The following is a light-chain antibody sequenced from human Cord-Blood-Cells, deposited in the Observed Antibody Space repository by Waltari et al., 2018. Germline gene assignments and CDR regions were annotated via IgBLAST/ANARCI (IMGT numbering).Light chain of an antibody. CDR2: DVS. J-gene: IGLJ2*01. CDR3: SSYTSSSTVV. V-gene: IGLV2-14*01. Sequence: QSALTQPASVSGSPGQSITISCTGTRSDVGGYNYVSWYQQHPGKAPKLMLYDVSNRPSVVSNRFSGSKSGNTASLTISGLQAEDEADYYCSSYTSSSTVVFGGGTKLTVL. CDR1: RSDVGGYNY.